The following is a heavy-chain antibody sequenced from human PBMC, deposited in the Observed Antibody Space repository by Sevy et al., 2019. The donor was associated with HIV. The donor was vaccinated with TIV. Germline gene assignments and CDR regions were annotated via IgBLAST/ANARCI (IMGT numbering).Heavy chain of an antibody. CDR3: AKLRGSESCGAFDY. D-gene: IGHD6-19*01. V-gene: IGHV3-9*01. J-gene: IGHJ4*02. CDR2: ISWNSGSI. CDR1: GFTFDDYA. Sequence: GGSLRLSCAASGFTFDDYAMHWVRQAPGKGLEWVSGISWNSGSIGYADSVKGRFTISRDNAKNSLYLQMNSLRAEDTALYYCAKLRGSESCGAFDYWGQGTLVTVSS.